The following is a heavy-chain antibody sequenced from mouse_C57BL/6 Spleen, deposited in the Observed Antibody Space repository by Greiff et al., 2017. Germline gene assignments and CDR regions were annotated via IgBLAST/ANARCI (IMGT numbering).Heavy chain of an antibody. J-gene: IGHJ4*01. CDR1: GFTFSDYG. Sequence: EVKLVESGGGLVKPGGSLKLSCAASGFTFSDYGMHWVRQAPEKRLEWVAYISSGSSTIYYPDTVKGRFPISRDNAKNTLFRQITSLRSEDTAMYCCAKTDSHLRAFYAMDYWGQGTSVTVSS. CDR2: ISSGSSTI. D-gene: IGHD6-1*02. V-gene: IGHV5-17*01. CDR3: AKTDSHLRAFYAMDY.